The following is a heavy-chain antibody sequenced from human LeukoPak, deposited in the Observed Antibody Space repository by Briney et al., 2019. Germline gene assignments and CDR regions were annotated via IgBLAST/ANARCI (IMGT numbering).Heavy chain of an antibody. CDR2: INPNSGGT. Sequence: ASVKVSCKASGYTFTGYYMHWVRQAPGQGLEWMGWINPNSGGTNYAQKFQGRVTMTRDTSISTAYMELSRLRSDDTAVYYCARVLIVAASRLVLDSWGQGTLVTVSS. V-gene: IGHV1-2*02. CDR1: GYTFTGYY. D-gene: IGHD6-25*01. J-gene: IGHJ5*01. CDR3: ARVLIVAASRLVLDS.